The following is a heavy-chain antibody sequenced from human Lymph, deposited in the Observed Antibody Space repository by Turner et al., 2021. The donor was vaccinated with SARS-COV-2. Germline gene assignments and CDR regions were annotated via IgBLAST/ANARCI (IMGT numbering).Heavy chain of an antibody. CDR1: GFTFSSDA. CDR2: ISVSGGSR. J-gene: IGHJ3*02. CDR3: AKGVRGVIIPEAFDI. V-gene: IGHV3-23*01. Sequence: EVQLLESGGGWVQPGGSLRLSCAASGFTFSSDAMSWVRQAPGKGLELVSSISVSGGSRYYADSVKGRFTISRDNSKNTLYLQMKSLRAEDTAVYYCAKGVRGVIIPEAFDIWGQGTMVTISS. D-gene: IGHD3-10*01.